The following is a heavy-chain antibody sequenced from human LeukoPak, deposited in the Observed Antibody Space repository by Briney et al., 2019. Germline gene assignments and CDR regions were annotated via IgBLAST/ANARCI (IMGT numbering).Heavy chain of an antibody. CDR3: VKRSTSGWFYFDY. J-gene: IGHJ4*02. Sequence: QTGGSLRFSCAASGFTFSRYAMTWVRQAPGKGLEWVSSIGPSNGTTYYAESVKGRFTISRDNSENTLYLQLNSLRADDTAIYYCVKRSTSGWFYFDYWGQGTLVTVSS. V-gene: IGHV3-23*01. D-gene: IGHD6-19*01. CDR1: GFTFSRYA. CDR2: IGPSNGTT.